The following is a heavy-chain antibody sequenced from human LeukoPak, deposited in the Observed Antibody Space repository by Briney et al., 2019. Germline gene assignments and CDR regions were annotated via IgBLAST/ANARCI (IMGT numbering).Heavy chain of an antibody. D-gene: IGHD3-22*01. CDR2: ISAYNGNT. V-gene: IGHV1-18*01. Sequence: VASVKVSCKASGYTFTSDAINWVRQAPGQGLEWMGWISAYNGNTNYAQKLQGRVTMTTDTSTSTAYMELRSLRSDDTAVYYCARVPLDYYDRGRLFDDWGRGTLVTVSS. J-gene: IGHJ4*02. CDR1: GYTFTSDA. CDR3: ARVPLDYYDRGRLFDD.